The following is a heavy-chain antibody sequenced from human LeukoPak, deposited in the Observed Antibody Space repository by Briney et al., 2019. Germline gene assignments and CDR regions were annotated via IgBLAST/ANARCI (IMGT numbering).Heavy chain of an antibody. J-gene: IGHJ3*02. V-gene: IGHV1-2*02. Sequence: ASVKVSCKASGYTFTGYYMHWVRQAPGQGLEWMGWINPNSGGTNYAQKFQGRVTMTRDTSTSTVYMELSSLRSEDTAVYYCARVKSYYYDTSDKDAFDIWGQGTMVTVSS. CDR1: GYTFTGYY. D-gene: IGHD3-22*01. CDR2: INPNSGGT. CDR3: ARVKSYYYDTSDKDAFDI.